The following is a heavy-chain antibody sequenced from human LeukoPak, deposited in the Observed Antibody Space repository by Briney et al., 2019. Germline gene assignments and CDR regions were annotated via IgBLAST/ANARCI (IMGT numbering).Heavy chain of an antibody. D-gene: IGHD3-22*01. V-gene: IGHV3-23*01. CDR2: ITSGGET. J-gene: IGHJ4*02. CDR3: AKAPTYYYDSSGYYPGDYFDY. CDR1: GFTLNNYA. Sequence: GGSLRLSCAASGFTLNNYAMSWVRQTPGKGLEWVSSITSGGETHYADSVKGRFTTSRDNSKNTLYLQMNSLRAEDTAVYYCAKAPTYYYDSSGYYPGDYFDYWGQGTLVTVSS.